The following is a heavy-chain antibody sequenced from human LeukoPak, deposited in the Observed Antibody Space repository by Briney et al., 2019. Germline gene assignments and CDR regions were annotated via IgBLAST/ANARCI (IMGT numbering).Heavy chain of an antibody. D-gene: IGHD2/OR15-2a*01. Sequence: GGSLRLSCAASGFTFSSYGMHWVRQAPGKGLEWVAFISYDGSNKYYADSVKGRFTISRDNAKNSLYLQMNSLRAEDTAVYYCARDIALLAGEDFDYWGQGTLVTVSS. CDR1: GFTFSSYG. CDR2: ISYDGSNK. J-gene: IGHJ4*02. CDR3: ARDIALLAGEDFDY. V-gene: IGHV3-30*03.